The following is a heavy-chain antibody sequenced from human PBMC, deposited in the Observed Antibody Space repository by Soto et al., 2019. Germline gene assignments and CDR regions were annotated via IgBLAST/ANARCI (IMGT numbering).Heavy chain of an antibody. CDR2: IYYSGIT. V-gene: IGHV4-59*01. CDR1: GGSISSFY. Sequence: SETLSVTCTVSGGSISSFYWNWIRQSPGKGLEWIGYIYYSGITNYNPSLKSRVTISVDTSKNQFSLKLSSVTAADTAVYYCARIRFGEYGMAVWGQGTTVTVSS. J-gene: IGHJ6*02. D-gene: IGHD3-10*01. CDR3: ARIRFGEYGMAV.